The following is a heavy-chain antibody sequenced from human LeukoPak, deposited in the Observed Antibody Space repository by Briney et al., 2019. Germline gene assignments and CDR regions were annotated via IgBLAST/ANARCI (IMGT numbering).Heavy chain of an antibody. J-gene: IGHJ6*04. D-gene: IGHD6-13*01. V-gene: IGHV1-18*04. CDR3: ARDLWPGIAADYYYYYGMDV. Sequence: ASVKVSCKASGYTFTSYGISWVRQAPGQGLEWMGWISAYNGNTNYAQKLQGRVTMTADTSTSTAYMELRSLRSDDTAVYYCARDLWPGIAADYYYYYGMDVWGKGTTVTVSS. CDR2: ISAYNGNT. CDR1: GYTFTSYG.